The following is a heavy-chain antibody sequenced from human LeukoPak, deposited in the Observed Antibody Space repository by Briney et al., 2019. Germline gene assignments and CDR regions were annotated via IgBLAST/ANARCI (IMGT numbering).Heavy chain of an antibody. J-gene: IGHJ4*02. CDR2: INPNSGGT. CDR3: AREERTTGTPSDY. Sequence: RASVKVSCKASGYTFTGYYMHWVRLAPGQGLEWMGWINPNSGGTNYAQKFQGRVTMTRDTSISTAYMELSRLRSDDTAVYYCAREERTTGTPSDYWGQGTLVTVSS. V-gene: IGHV1-2*02. D-gene: IGHD1-1*01. CDR1: GYTFTGYY.